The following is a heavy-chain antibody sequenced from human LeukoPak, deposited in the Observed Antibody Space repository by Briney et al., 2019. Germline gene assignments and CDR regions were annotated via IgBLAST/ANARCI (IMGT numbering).Heavy chain of an antibody. CDR1: GFTFSDYY. V-gene: IGHV3-11*04. J-gene: IGHJ5*02. Sequence: GGSLRLSCAASGFTFSDYYMSWIRQAPGKGLEWVSYISSSGSTIYYADSVKGRFTISRDNAKNSLYLQMNSLRAEDTAVYYCARDARGRFLEWFGFNWFDPWGQGTLVTVSS. CDR3: ARDARGRFLEWFGFNWFDP. D-gene: IGHD3-3*01. CDR2: ISSSGSTI.